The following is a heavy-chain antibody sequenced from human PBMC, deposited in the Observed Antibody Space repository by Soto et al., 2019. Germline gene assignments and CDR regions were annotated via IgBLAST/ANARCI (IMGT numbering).Heavy chain of an antibody. Sequence: EVQLVESGGGLVQPGGSLRLSCAASGFTFFAYWIHWVRQVPGKGLVWVSRINSDGSHTSYADSVRGRFTISRDNSKNTVYLQMNSLTAGDTAVYYCAKAGDYGDYAGESWGDSWGQGSLVTVSS. D-gene: IGHD4-17*01. CDR3: AKAGDYGDYAGESWGDS. CDR2: INSDGSHT. V-gene: IGHV3-74*01. CDR1: GFTFFAYW. J-gene: IGHJ5*01.